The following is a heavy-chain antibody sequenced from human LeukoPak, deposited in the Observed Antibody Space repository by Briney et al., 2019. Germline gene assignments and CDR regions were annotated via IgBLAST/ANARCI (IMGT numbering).Heavy chain of an antibody. CDR3: ARVGSGWYSGFDI. J-gene: IGHJ3*02. CDR2: IKKDGRDK. V-gene: IGHV3-7*01. D-gene: IGHD6-19*01. Sequence: PGGSLRLSCAASGSTFSSYWMSWVRQAPGKGLEWVANIKKDGRDKYYVDSVKGRFTISRDSATNSLYLQMNSLRAEDTAVYYCARVGSGWYSGFDIWGRGTMVTVSS. CDR1: GSTFSSYW.